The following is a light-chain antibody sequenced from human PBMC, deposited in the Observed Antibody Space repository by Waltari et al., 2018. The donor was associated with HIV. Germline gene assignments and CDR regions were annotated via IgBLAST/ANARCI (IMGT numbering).Light chain of an antibody. CDR2: EVS. V-gene: IGLV2-8*01. CDR3: SSYAGNNILV. Sequence: QSALTQPPSASGSPGQSVTISCPEPTRAVGGSTYVSWSQHHPGKAPKRMIYEVSKRPSGVPDRFSGSKSGNTASLTVSGLQADDEADYYCSSYAGNNILVFGGGTKLTVL. J-gene: IGLJ2*01. CDR1: TRAVGGSTY.